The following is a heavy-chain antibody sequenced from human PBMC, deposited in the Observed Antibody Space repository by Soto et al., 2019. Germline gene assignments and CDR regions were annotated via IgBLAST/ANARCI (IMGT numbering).Heavy chain of an antibody. CDR1: GGSILSFY. D-gene: IGHD3-3*01. V-gene: IGHV4-59*03. Sequence: PSETLSLTCTASGGSILSFYWSWIRQPPGKGLEVIAYLDSGGSSVHNPSLKSRLSVSLDTTTNQVCLTLTSVTAADAAVYFCALLPPDTLWRDFNCPNCFDLWGQGTLVTVSS. CDR2: LDSGGSS. J-gene: IGHJ5*02. CDR3: ALLPPDTLWRDFNCPNCFDL.